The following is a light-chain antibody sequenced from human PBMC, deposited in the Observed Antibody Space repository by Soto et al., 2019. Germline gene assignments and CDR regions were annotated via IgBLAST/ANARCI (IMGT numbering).Light chain of an antibody. J-gene: IGKJ1*01. CDR1: QSVTNSF. CDR3: QQYGSSPRT. V-gene: IGKV3-20*01. CDR2: GAS. Sequence: EIVLTQSPGTLSLSPGERATLSCRASQSVTNSFLAWYQQKPGQAPRLLIYGASTRASGIQDRISGSGSGTDFTLTISRLEPEDFAVYYCQQYGSSPRTFGQGTKVEIK.